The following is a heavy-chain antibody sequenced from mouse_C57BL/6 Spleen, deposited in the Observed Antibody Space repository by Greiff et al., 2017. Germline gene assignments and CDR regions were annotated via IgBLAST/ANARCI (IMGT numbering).Heavy chain of an antibody. Sequence: QVQLQQSGAELVRPGTSVKVSCKASGYAFTNYLIEWVKQRPGQGLEWIGVINPGSGGTNYNEKFKGKATLTADKSSRTAYMQLSSLTSEDSAVYFGARSGATVVASYFDDWGQGTTLTVSS. CDR1: GYAFTNYL. CDR2: INPGSGGT. CDR3: ARSGATVVASYFDD. V-gene: IGHV1-54*01. D-gene: IGHD1-1*01. J-gene: IGHJ2*01.